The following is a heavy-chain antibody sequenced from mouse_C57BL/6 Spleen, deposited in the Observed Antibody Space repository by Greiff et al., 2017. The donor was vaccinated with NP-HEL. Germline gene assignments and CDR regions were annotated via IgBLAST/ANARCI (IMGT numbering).Heavy chain of an antibody. J-gene: IGHJ3*01. D-gene: IGHD6-2*01. CDR2: ISYDGSN. CDR1: GYSITSGYY. Sequence: EVKLMESGPGLVKPSQSLSLTCSVTGYSITSGYYWNWIRQFPGNKLEWMGYISYDGSNNYNPSLKNRISITRDTSKNQFFLKLNSVTTEDTATYYCATFSGEFAYWGQGTLVTVSA. CDR3: ATFSGEFAY. V-gene: IGHV3-6*01.